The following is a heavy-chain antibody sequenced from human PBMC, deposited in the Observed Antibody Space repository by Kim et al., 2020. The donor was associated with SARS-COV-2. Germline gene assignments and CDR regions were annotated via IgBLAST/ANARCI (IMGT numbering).Heavy chain of an antibody. Sequence: YYNTSLTSRVTISVDRSKNQCSLKWSSVTAADTAVYYCVRPLHQQGGWFDPWGQGTLVTVSS. D-gene: IGHD6-13*01. CDR3: VRPLHQQGGWFDP. V-gene: IGHV4-39*01. J-gene: IGHJ5*02.